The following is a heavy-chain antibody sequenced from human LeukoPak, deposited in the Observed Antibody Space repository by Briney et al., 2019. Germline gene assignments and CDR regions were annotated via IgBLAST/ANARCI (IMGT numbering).Heavy chain of an antibody. Sequence: GGSLRLSCAASGFTFTNYRMTWVRQAPGKGVEWVSSISSTSGYIFYADSVQGRSTISRDNAKSSLYLQMNSLRAEDTAVYYCARENGDYADAFDIWGQGTMVTVSS. CDR2: ISSTSGYI. D-gene: IGHD4-17*01. J-gene: IGHJ3*02. V-gene: IGHV3-21*01. CDR3: ARENGDYADAFDI. CDR1: GFTFTNYR.